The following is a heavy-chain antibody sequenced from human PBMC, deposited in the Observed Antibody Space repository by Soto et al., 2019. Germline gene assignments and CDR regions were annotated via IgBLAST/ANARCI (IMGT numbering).Heavy chain of an antibody. Sequence: SETLSLTCAVSGASIGSGGWWSWVRQPPGKGLEWIAEIFHDGNTNYSPSLKSRVTISVDKSQNQFSLNVYSVTAADTAVYYCARHEGWTGPDQWGQGTLVTSPQ. CDR2: IFHDGNT. CDR1: GASIGSGGW. D-gene: IGHD2-8*02. CDR3: ARHEGWTGPDQ. J-gene: IGHJ5*02. V-gene: IGHV4-4*02.